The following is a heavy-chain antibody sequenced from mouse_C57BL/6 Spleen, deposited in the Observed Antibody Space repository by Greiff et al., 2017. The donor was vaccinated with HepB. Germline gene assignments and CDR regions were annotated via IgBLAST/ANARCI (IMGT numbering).Heavy chain of an antibody. CDR2: IYPGDGDT. CDR3: ARWYYGSRGDFDY. Sequence: QVQLKVSGPELVKPGASVKISCKASGYAFSSSWMNWVKQRPGKGLEWIGRIYPGDGDTNYNGKFKGKATLTADKSSSTAYMQLSSLTSEDSAVYFCARWYYGSRGDFDYWGQGTTLTVSS. CDR1: GYAFSSSW. J-gene: IGHJ2*01. D-gene: IGHD1-1*01. V-gene: IGHV1-82*01.